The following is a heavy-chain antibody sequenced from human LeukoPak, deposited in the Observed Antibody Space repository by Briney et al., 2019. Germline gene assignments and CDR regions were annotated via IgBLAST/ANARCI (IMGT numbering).Heavy chain of an antibody. D-gene: IGHD3-22*01. CDR3: ARVTGDSSGYYYFDY. J-gene: IGHJ4*02. CDR1: GDSISSGDYY. Sequence: PSETLSLTCTVSGDSISSGDYYWSWIRQPPGKGLEWIAYIYYSGSTYYNPSLKSRVTMSVDASKNQFSLKLSSVTAADTAVYYFARVTGDSSGYYYFDYWGQGTLVTVSS. CDR2: IYYSGST. V-gene: IGHV4-30-4*08.